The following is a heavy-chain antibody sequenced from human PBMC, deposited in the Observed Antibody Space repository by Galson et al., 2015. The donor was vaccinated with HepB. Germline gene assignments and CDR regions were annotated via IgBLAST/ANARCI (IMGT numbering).Heavy chain of an antibody. D-gene: IGHD2-8*02. CDR2: IKPDGGEA. J-gene: IGHJ4*02. CDR3: VRGGSWSPDH. CDR1: GFTFSNYW. Sequence: SLRLSCAASGFTFSNYWMSWVRQVPGKGLEWVGYIKPDGGEAFHVDSVKGRFTISRDNLKNSLDLQMNSLRAEDTAIYYCVRGGSWSPDHWGQGTLVTVSS. V-gene: IGHV3-7*03.